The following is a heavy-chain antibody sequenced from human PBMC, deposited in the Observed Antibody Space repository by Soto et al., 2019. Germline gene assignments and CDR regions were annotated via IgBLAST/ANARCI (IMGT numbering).Heavy chain of an antibody. V-gene: IGHV1-58*01. CDR1: GIIFSNSA. J-gene: IGHJ3*02. Sequence: QMQVVQSGPEVKKPGTSVSVSCKTSGIIFSNSAVQWVRQARGQRLEWLGYIIIAGGGTKYSQNLQGKITITRDMSTNTADMELSSLKSEDTAIYYCAAELYSGGRCCSFDIWGQGRMITVSS. CDR3: AAELYSGGRCCSFDI. D-gene: IGHD2-15*01. CDR2: IIIAGGGT.